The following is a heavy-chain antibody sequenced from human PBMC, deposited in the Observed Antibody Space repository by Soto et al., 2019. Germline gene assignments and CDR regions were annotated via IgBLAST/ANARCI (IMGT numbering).Heavy chain of an antibody. Sequence: SETLSPTCAVYGGSFSGYYWSWIRQPPGKGLEWIGEINHSGSTNYNPSLKSRVTISVDTSKNQFSLKLSSVTAADTAVYYCARGRGYGDSYYYYGMDVWGQGTTVTVSS. CDR3: ARGRGYGDSYYYYGMDV. CDR2: INHSGST. V-gene: IGHV4-34*01. D-gene: IGHD4-17*01. J-gene: IGHJ6*02. CDR1: GGSFSGYY.